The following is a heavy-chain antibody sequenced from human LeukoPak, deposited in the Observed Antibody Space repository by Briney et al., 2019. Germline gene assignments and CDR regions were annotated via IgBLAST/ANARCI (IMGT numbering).Heavy chain of an antibody. V-gene: IGHV4-59*01. CDR3: ARRRGDSRGTSFDY. D-gene: IGHD3-22*01. CDR2: IYYTGPT. Sequence: PSETLSLTCTASGCTISTYYRSWIRQPPGKGLEWIAYIYYTGPTTYTPSLTSRVTISIDTSRNQFSLNLNSVTAADTAVYYCARRRGDSRGTSFDYWGQGTLVTVYS. J-gene: IGHJ4*02. CDR1: GCTISTYY.